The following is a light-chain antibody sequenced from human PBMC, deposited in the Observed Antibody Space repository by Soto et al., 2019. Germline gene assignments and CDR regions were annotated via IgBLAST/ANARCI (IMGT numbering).Light chain of an antibody. CDR1: QSVSSN. CDR2: GAS. CDR3: QQYNSGPPIT. Sequence: IVMMQPPATLSVSPGERANISCRAIQSVSSNFAWYQQKPGQAPRLLIYGASTRTTGIPSRFSSSGSGTEFTLTISSLQSEDYAVYYCQQYNSGPPITFGQGTRLEIK. V-gene: IGKV3-15*01. J-gene: IGKJ5*01.